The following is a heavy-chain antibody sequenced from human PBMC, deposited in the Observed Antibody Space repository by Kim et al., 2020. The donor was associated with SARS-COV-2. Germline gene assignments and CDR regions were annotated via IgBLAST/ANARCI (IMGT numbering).Heavy chain of an antibody. CDR1: GYSFTSYW. CDR2: IYPGDSAH. V-gene: IGHV5-51*01. CDR3: ARLGFCTGGNCFYYFD. Sequence: GESLKISCKVSGYSFTSYWLGWVRQMPGEGLEWVGIIYPGDSAHRYGPSFQGQVTISVDKSLSTTFLQWSSLKASDTAIYYCARLGFCTGGNCFYYFD. J-gene: IGHJ4*01. D-gene: IGHD2-15*01.